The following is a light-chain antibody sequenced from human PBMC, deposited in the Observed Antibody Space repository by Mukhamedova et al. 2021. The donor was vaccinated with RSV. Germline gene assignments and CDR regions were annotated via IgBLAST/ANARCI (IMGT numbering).Light chain of an antibody. CDR3: QHFSSYPLS. Sequence: WYQRRVHGKPPKLLIYDVSNLDRGVPSSFSGSGSGTEFTLTISSLQPEDFAFYYCQHFSSYPLSFGPGTKVDV. CDR2: DVS. V-gene: IGKV1-13*02. J-gene: IGKJ3*01.